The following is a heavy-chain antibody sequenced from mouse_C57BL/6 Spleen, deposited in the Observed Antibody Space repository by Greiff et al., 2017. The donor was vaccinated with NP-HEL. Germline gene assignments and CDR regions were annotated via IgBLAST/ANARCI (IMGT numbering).Heavy chain of an antibody. CDR2: IRNKANGYTT. Sequence: EVKLMESGGGLVQPGGSLSLSCAASGFTFTDYYMSWVRQPPGKALEWLGFIRNKANGYTTEYSASVKGRFTISRDNSQSILYLQMNALRAEDSASSYCARYGNSGDYYEMDYWGQGTAVTVSS. D-gene: IGHD2-1*01. CDR1: GFTFTDYY. V-gene: IGHV7-3*01. CDR3: ARYGNSGDYYEMDY. J-gene: IGHJ4*01.